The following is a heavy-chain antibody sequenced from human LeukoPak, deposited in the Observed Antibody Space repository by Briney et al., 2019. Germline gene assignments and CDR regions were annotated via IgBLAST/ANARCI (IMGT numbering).Heavy chain of an antibody. CDR2: INTDGSST. CDR1: GFTFSSYW. V-gene: IGHV3-74*01. D-gene: IGHD2-15*01. CDR3: ARVRDCSGGSCFSYYYYYMDV. Sequence: GGSLRLSCAASGFTFSSYWMHWVRQAPGKGLVWVSRINTDGSSTSYADSVKGRFTISRDNAKNTLYLQMNSLRAEDTAVYYCARVRDCSGGSCFSYYYYYMDVWGKGTTVTVSS. J-gene: IGHJ6*03.